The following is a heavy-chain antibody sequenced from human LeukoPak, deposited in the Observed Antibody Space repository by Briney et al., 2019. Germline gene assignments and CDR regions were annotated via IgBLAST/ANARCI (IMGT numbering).Heavy chain of an antibody. V-gene: IGHV3-23*01. J-gene: IGHJ4*02. CDR3: AKDRDSSGWPTFDY. D-gene: IGHD6-19*01. CDR2: IRGSGDYT. Sequence: GGSLRLSCAASGFTFSSYDMSWVRQAPGKGLEWVSVIRGSGDYTYYADSVEGRFTVSRDNSKNTLYLQMNGLRAEDTAVYYCAKDRDSSGWPTFDYWGQGTLVTVSS. CDR1: GFTFSSYD.